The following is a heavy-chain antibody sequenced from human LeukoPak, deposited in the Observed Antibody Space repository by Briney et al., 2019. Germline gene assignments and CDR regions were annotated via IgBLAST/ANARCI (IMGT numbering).Heavy chain of an antibody. J-gene: IGHJ4*02. CDR3: ARGSDFVWGSYRPYFDY. CDR2: ISGSTSYI. D-gene: IGHD3-16*02. Sequence: GGSLRLSCVASAFPFRTYSMHWVRQAPGEGLEWGSSISGSTSYIYYADSVRGRFTISRDNAKNSLYLQMNSLRAEDTAVYYCARGSDFVWGSYRPYFDYWGQGTLVTVSS. V-gene: IGHV3-21*01. CDR1: AFPFRTYS.